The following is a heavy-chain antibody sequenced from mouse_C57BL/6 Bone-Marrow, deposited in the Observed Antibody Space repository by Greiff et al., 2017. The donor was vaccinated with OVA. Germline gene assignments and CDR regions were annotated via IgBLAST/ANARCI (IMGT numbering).Heavy chain of an antibody. CDR3: TRELGGYYWYYAMDY. CDR1: GYTFTDYE. D-gene: IGHD2-3*01. V-gene: IGHV1-15*01. Sequence: VQRVESGAELVRPGASVTLSCKASGYTFTDYEMHWVKQTPVHGLEWIGAIDPETGGTAYNQKFKGKAILTADKSSSTAYMELRSLTSEDSAVYYCTRELGGYYWYYAMDYWGQGTSVTVSS. CDR2: IDPETGGT. J-gene: IGHJ4*01.